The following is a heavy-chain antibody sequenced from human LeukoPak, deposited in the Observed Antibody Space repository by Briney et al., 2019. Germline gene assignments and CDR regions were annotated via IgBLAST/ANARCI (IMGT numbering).Heavy chain of an antibody. CDR3: ARVRSGSYFGENYYFDY. Sequence: GRSLRLSCAASGFTFSSYSMNWVRQAPGKGLEWVSSISSSSYIYYADSVKGRFTISRDNAKNSLYLQMNSLRAEDTAVYYCARVRSGSYFGENYYFDYWGQGTLVTVSS. CDR1: GFTFSSYS. J-gene: IGHJ4*02. V-gene: IGHV3-21*01. CDR2: ISSSSYI. D-gene: IGHD1-26*01.